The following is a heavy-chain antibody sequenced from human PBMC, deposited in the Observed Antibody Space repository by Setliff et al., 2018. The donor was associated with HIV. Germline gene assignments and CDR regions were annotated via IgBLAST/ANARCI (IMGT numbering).Heavy chain of an antibody. CDR3: ARGAYIKMNYCFDY. CDR2: ISYTGST. D-gene: IGHD3-16*01. J-gene: IGHJ4*02. CDR1: GVSIENNF. V-gene: IGHV4-59*01. Sequence: PSETLSLTCTVSGVSIENNFWSWFRQPPGKGLGWIGYISYTGSTNYDPSLKSRLTIVADTSKSQFSLKLTSVTAADTAVYYCARGAYIKMNYCFDYWGRGTLVTVSS.